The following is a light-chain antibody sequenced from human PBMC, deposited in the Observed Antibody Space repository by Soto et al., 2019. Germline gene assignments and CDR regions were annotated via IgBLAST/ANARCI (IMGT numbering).Light chain of an antibody. Sequence: DIQMTQSPSSLSASVGDRVTITCRASQSISSWLAWYQQKPGTAPKLLIYKASSLQSGVPSRFSGSGSGTEFTLTISSLQPDDFATYYCQQYGTAFRSCGQGTNVHI. J-gene: IGKJ1*01. CDR1: QSISSW. CDR2: KAS. CDR3: QQYGTAFRS. V-gene: IGKV1-5*03.